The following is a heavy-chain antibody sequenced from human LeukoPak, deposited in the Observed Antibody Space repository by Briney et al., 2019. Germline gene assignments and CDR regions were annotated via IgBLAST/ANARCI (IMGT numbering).Heavy chain of an antibody. Sequence: GGSLRLSCAASGFTVSSNYMSWVRQAPGKGLEWVSVIYSGGSTYYADSVKGRFTISRDNSKNTLYLQMNSLRAEDTAVYYCARGELPGYSYGPIGGSFDYWGQGTLVTVSS. J-gene: IGHJ4*02. D-gene: IGHD5-18*01. V-gene: IGHV3-53*01. CDR2: IYSGGST. CDR1: GFTVSSNY. CDR3: ARGELPGYSYGPIGGSFDY.